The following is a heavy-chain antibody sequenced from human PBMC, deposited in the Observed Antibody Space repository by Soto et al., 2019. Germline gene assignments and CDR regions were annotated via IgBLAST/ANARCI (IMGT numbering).Heavy chain of an antibody. V-gene: IGHV1-8*01. D-gene: IGHD3-3*01. CDR2: MNPNSGNT. CDR1: GYTFTSYD. CDR3: ARGFGITIFGVERQAFDI. J-gene: IGHJ3*02. Sequence: GASVKVSCKASGYTFTSYDINWVRQATGQGLEWMGWMNPNSGNTGYAQKFQGRVTMTRNTSISTAYMELSSLRSEDTAVYYCARGFGITIFGVERQAFDIWGQGTMVTVSS.